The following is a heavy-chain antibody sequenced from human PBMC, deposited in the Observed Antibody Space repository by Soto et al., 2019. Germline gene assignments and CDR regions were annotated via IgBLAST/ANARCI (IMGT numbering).Heavy chain of an antibody. CDR2: ISAYNGNT. D-gene: IGHD2-2*01. J-gene: IGHJ4*02. Sequence: QVQLVQSGAEVKKPGASVKVSCKASGYTFTSYGISWVRQAPGQGLEWMGWISAYNGNTNYAQKLQGRVTMTTDTSTSTAYMELRSLRSDDTAVYYCARDGTGYCSSTSCYRWGGVALYYFDYWGQGTLVTVSS. CDR3: ARDGTGYCSSTSCYRWGGVALYYFDY. CDR1: GYTFTSYG. V-gene: IGHV1-18*01.